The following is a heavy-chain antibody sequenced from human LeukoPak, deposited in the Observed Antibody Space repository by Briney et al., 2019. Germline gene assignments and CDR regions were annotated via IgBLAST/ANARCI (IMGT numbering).Heavy chain of an antibody. CDR1: GFTFSTYT. D-gene: IGHD6-19*01. Sequence: GGSLRLSCAASGFTFSTYTMYWVRHPPGKRLEWVSIIGNNGGGIHYADSVKGRFTISRDNAKNSLYLQMNSLRAEDTALYYCAKDIGPPIAVAGSWGQGTLVTVSS. J-gene: IGHJ4*02. CDR3: AKDIGPPIAVAGS. V-gene: IGHV3-23*01. CDR2: IGNNGGGI.